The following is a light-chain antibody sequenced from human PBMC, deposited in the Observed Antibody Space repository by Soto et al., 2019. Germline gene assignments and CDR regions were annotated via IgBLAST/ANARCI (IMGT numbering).Light chain of an antibody. CDR2: AAS. J-gene: IGKJ1*01. CDR1: QSISSY. V-gene: IGKV1-39*01. Sequence: DIQMTQSPSSLSASVGDRVTITCRASQSISSYLNWYQQKPGKAPKLLIYAASSLQSGVPSRFSGSGSGTDFTLTISSLQPEDFATYYCQQNYSNPWTFGQGTK. CDR3: QQNYSNPWT.